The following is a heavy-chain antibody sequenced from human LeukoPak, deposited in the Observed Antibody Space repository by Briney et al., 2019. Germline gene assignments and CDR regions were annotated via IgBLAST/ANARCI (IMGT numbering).Heavy chain of an antibody. J-gene: IGHJ3*02. D-gene: IGHD3-10*01. CDR3: ARIAGNYYPHAFDI. V-gene: IGHV2-70*11. CDR2: IDWDDDK. Sequence: SGPALVRPTQTLTLTCTFSGFSLSTSGMCVSWIRQPPGKALEWLARIDWDDDKYYSTSLKTRLTISKDTSKNQVVLTMTNMDPVDTATYYCARIAGNYYPHAFDIWGQGTMVTVSS. CDR1: GFSLSTSGMC.